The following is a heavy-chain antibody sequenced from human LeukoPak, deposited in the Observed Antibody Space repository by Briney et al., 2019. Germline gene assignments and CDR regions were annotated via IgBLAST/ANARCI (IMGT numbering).Heavy chain of an antibody. V-gene: IGHV4-59*01. CDR1: GGSISSYY. CDR3: ARGHVLLWFGEATGVGFDY. Sequence: SETLSLTCTVSGGSISSYYWSWIRQPPGKGLEWIGYIYYSGSTNYNPSLKSRVIISVDTSKNQFSLKLSSVTAADTAVYYCARGHVLLWFGEATGVGFDYWGQGTLVTVSS. D-gene: IGHD3-10*01. J-gene: IGHJ4*02. CDR2: IYYSGST.